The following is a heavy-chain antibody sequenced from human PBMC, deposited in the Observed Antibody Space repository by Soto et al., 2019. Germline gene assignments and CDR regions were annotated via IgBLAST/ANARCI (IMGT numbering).Heavy chain of an antibody. CDR1: GGSFSGYY. V-gene: IGHV4-34*01. CDR3: ARVVVAATTAFDY. D-gene: IGHD2-15*01. J-gene: IGHJ4*02. Sequence: SDTLSLTCAVYGGSFSGYYWSWIRQPPGKGLEWIGEINHSGSTNYNPSLKSRVTISVDTSKNQFSLKLSSVTAADTAVYYCARVVVAATTAFDYWGQGTLVNVSS. CDR2: INHSGST.